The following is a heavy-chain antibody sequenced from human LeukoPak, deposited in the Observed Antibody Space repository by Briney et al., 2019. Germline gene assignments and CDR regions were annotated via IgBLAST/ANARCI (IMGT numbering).Heavy chain of an antibody. Sequence: SETLSLTCTVSGASITTYYWTWIRQAPGKGLEFIAHIYNDINNYNPSLKSRATISIDAFKNQVSLRLRSVTAADTAVYYCAGAPRLLDSWGQGILVTVSS. CDR1: GASITTYY. CDR2: IYNDIN. V-gene: IGHV4-4*09. CDR3: AGAPRLLDS. D-gene: IGHD1-1*01. J-gene: IGHJ4*02.